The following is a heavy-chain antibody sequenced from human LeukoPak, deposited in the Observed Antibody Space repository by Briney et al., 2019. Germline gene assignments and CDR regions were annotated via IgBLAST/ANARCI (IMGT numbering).Heavy chain of an antibody. V-gene: IGHV3-21*06. CDR1: GFTFSRHS. CDR3: ARGEYSSSWYFDY. Sequence: GGSLRLSCAASGFTFSRHSMNWVRQAPGKGLEWVSSISSGSSYMYDAESVKGRFTISRDNAKNSLYLQMNSLRAEDTAVYYCARGEYSSSWYFDYWGQGTLVTVSS. D-gene: IGHD6-13*01. J-gene: IGHJ4*02. CDR2: ISSGSSYM.